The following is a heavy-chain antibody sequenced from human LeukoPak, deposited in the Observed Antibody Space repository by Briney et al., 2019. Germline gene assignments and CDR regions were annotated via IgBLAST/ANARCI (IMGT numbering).Heavy chain of an antibody. CDR3: ARRIRGVNDAFDI. V-gene: IGHV4-38-2*02. J-gene: IGHJ3*02. Sequence: SETLSLTCTVSGYSISSGYYWGWIRQPPGRGLEWIGEINHSGSTNYSPSLKSRVTISVDTSKNQFSLKLSSVTAADTAVFYCARRIRGVNDAFDIWGQGTMVTVSS. D-gene: IGHD3-10*01. CDR1: GYSISSGYY. CDR2: INHSGST.